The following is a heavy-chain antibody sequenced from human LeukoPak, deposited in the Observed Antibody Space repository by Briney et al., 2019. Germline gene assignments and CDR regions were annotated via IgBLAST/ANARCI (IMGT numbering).Heavy chain of an antibody. CDR2: ISSSSSTI. J-gene: IGHJ4*02. CDR1: GFTFSSYS. CDR3: ARDRSGIAVAGTRFDY. Sequence: PGGSLRLSCAASGFTFSSYSMNWVRQAPGKGLEWVSYISSSSSTIYCADSVKGRFTISRDNAKNSLYLQMNSLRDEDTAVYYCARDRSGIAVAGTRFDYWGQGTLVTVSS. V-gene: IGHV3-48*02. D-gene: IGHD6-19*01.